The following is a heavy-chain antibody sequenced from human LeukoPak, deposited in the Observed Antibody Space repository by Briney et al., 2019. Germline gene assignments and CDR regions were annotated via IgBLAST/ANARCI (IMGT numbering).Heavy chain of an antibody. CDR2: ISGTGGST. J-gene: IGHJ5*02. Sequence: GGSLRLSCAASGFTFSSYAMSWVRQAPGKGLEWVSVISGTGGSTYYADSVKGRFTISRDNSKNTLYLQMNSLRAEDTAVYYCAKEGSGYDFNWFDPWGQGTLVTVSS. CDR3: AKEGSGYDFNWFDP. CDR1: GFTFSSYA. D-gene: IGHD5-12*01. V-gene: IGHV3-23*01.